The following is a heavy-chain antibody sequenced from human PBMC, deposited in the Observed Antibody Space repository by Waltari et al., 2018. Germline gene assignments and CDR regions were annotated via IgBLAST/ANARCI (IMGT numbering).Heavy chain of an antibody. CDR1: GFTFSSYA. J-gene: IGHJ4*02. D-gene: IGHD4-17*01. CDR3: ARDHDYGDYGFDY. V-gene: IGHV3-30-3*01. Sequence: QVQLVESGGGVVQPGRSLRLSCAASGFTFSSYAMHWVRQAPGKGRCWVAVISYDGSNKYCPDSVKVRFTTSRDNSKTTLYLQMNILRAEDTAVYYCARDHDYGDYGFDYWGQGTLVTVSS. CDR2: ISYDGSNK.